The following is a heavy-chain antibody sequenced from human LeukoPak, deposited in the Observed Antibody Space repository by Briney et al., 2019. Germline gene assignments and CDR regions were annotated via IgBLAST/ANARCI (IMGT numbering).Heavy chain of an antibody. CDR2: IYYSGST. D-gene: IGHD6-19*01. J-gene: IGHJ5*02. V-gene: IGHV4-59*01. CDR1: GGSISSYY. Sequence: SETLSLTCTVSGGSISSYYWSWLRQPPGKGLEWIGYIYYSGSTNYNPSLKSRVTISVDTSKNQFSLKLSSVTAADTGVYYCARAGSIAVAGTFGWFDPGGQGTLVTVSS. CDR3: ARAGSIAVAGTFGWFDP.